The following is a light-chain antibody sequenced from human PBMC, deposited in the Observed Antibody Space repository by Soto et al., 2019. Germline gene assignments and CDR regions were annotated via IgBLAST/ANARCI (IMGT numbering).Light chain of an antibody. V-gene: IGKV1-39*01. CDR2: AAS. J-gene: IGKJ4*01. CDR1: KSISSY. Sequence: DIQITQSPSSLSASVGDRATIPCRASKSISSYLNWYQQKQGKAPKLLIYAASSLQSGVPSRFSGSGSGTDCTLTISSLQPEDFETYYCQQSYSNPLAFGGGTKVDIK. CDR3: QQSYSNPLA.